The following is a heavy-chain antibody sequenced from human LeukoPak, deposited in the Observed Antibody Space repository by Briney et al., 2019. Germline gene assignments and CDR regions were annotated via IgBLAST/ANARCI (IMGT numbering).Heavy chain of an antibody. J-gene: IGHJ6*02. CDR3: AREPPGV. Sequence: ASVKVSCKASGYTFTGFYIHWVRQAPGQGLEWMGRINPNSGDTSYAQKFQGRVTMTRDTSVSTAFMELSRLRSDDTDIYYCAREPPGVWGQGTTVTVSS. CDR1: GYTFTGFY. V-gene: IGHV1-2*02. CDR2: INPNSGDT.